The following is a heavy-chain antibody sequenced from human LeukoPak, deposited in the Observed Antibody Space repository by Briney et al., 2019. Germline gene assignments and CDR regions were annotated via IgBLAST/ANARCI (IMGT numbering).Heavy chain of an antibody. CDR1: GGSVSSGSYY. J-gene: IGHJ4*02. D-gene: IGHD3-3*01. CDR3: ARINFWSGYQYYFDY. Sequence: SETLSLTCTVSGGSVSSGSYYWSWIRQPPGKGLEWIGYIYYSGSTNYNPSLKSRVTISVDTSKNQFSLKLSSVTAADTAVYYCARINFWSGYQYYFDYWGQGTLVTVSS. V-gene: IGHV4-61*01. CDR2: IYYSGST.